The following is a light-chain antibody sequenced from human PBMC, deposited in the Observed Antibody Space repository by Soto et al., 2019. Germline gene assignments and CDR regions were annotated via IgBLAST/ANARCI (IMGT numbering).Light chain of an antibody. J-gene: IGKJ1*01. Sequence: DIQLTQSPSFLSASVGDRVTITFRASQDISSSLAWYQQKPGKAPKLLIYDASTLQTGVPSRFRGSGSGTEFTLTISSLQPDDFATYYCQQYNSYSTFGQGTKVDI. V-gene: IGKV1-9*01. CDR3: QQYNSYST. CDR2: DAS. CDR1: QDISSS.